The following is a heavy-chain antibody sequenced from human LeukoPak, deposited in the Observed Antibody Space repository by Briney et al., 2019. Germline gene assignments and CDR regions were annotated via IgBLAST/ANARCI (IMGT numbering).Heavy chain of an antibody. V-gene: IGHV4-59*01. Sequence: KPSETLSLTCAVYGGSFSGYYWSWIRQPPGKGLEWIGYIYYSGSTNYNPSLKSRVTISVDTSKNQFSLKLSSVTAADTAVYYCARDHRRCSSTSCYRWFDPWGQGTLVTVSS. D-gene: IGHD2-2*02. CDR1: GGSFSGYY. CDR3: ARDHRRCSSTSCYRWFDP. CDR2: IYYSGST. J-gene: IGHJ5*02.